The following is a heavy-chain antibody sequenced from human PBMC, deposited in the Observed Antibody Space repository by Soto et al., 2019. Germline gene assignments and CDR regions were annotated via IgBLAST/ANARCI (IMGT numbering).Heavy chain of an antibody. J-gene: IGHJ3*02. CDR2: IYYSGST. CDR1: GGSISSGDYY. V-gene: IGHV4-30-4*01. D-gene: IGHD2-15*01. Sequence: SEALSLTCTVSGGSISSGDYYWSWIRQPPGKGLEWIGYIYYSGSTYYNPSLKSRVTISVDTSKNQFSLKLSSVTAADTAVYYCARDQASGVVVVAASQDAFDIWGQGTMVTVSS. CDR3: ARDQASGVVVVAASQDAFDI.